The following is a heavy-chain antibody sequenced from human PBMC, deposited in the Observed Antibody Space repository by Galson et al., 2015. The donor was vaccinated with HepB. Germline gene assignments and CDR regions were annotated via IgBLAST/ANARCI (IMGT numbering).Heavy chain of an antibody. J-gene: IGHJ3*02. CDR1: GFTFSSYS. V-gene: IGHV3-48*02. CDR3: ARRVFGVVLDAFDI. Sequence: SLRLSCAASGFTFSSYSMNWVRQAPGKGLEWVSYISSSSSTIYYADSVKGRFTISRDNAKNSLYLQMNSLRDEDTAVYYCARRVFGVVLDAFDIWGQGTMVTVSS. D-gene: IGHD3-3*01. CDR2: ISSSSSTI.